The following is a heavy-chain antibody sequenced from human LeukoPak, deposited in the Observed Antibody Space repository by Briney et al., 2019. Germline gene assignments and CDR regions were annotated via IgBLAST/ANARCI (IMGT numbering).Heavy chain of an antibody. CDR3: VNPGWYYDSSGYSYCYGMDV. CDR2: IVSNGDST. Sequence: GGSLRLSCSASGFTFSRYGMHWVRQAPGKGLEYVSAIVSNGDSTYYADSVKGRFTISRDNAKNTLYLQMSSLRPDDTAVYYCVNPGWYYDSSGYSYCYGMDVWGQGITVTVSS. V-gene: IGHV3-64D*09. CDR1: GFTFSRYG. D-gene: IGHD3-22*01. J-gene: IGHJ6*02.